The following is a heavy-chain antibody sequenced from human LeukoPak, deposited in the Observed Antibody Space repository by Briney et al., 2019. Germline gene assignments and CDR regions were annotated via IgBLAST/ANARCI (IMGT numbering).Heavy chain of an antibody. Sequence: PSETLSLTCAVSGGSISSGSYYWSWIRQPAGRGLEWIGRIYTSGSANYNPSLKSRVTISVDTSKNQFSLKLSSVTAEDPAVYYCAREGGEWELLNGVTSNWFDPWGQGTLVTVSS. CDR2: IYTSGSA. CDR1: GGSISSGSYY. J-gene: IGHJ5*02. D-gene: IGHD1-26*01. CDR3: AREGGEWELLNGVTSNWFDP. V-gene: IGHV4-61*02.